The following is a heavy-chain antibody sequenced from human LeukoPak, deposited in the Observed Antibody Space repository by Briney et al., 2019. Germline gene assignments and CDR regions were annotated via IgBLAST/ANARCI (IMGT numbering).Heavy chain of an antibody. Sequence: GESLKISCNGSGYSFTSYWIGWVRQMPGKGLEWMGIIYPGDSDTRYSPSFQGQVTISADKSISTAYLQWSSLKASDTAMYYCAGTIRYCSGGSCYSDAFDIWGQGTMVTVSS. V-gene: IGHV5-51*01. CDR3: AGTIRYCSGGSCYSDAFDI. J-gene: IGHJ3*02. CDR2: IYPGDSDT. CDR1: GYSFTSYW. D-gene: IGHD2-15*01.